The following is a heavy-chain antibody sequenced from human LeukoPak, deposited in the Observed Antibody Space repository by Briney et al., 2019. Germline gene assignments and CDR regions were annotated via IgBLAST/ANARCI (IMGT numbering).Heavy chain of an antibody. CDR2: IYYSGST. Sequence: SETLSLTCTVSGGSISSGGYYWNWIRQHPGKGLEWIGYIYYSGSTYYNPSLKSRLTISVDTSKNQFSLRLTSMTAADTAVYYCARAANWGLERDYFDYWGQGTLVTVSS. CDR1: GGSISSGGYY. V-gene: IGHV4-31*03. D-gene: IGHD7-27*01. J-gene: IGHJ4*02. CDR3: ARAANWGLERDYFDY.